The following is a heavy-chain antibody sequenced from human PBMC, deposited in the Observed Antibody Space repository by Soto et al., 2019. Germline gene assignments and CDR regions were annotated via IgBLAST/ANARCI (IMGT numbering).Heavy chain of an antibody. V-gene: IGHV3-23*01. CDR1: GFTFSSYA. CDR2: ISGSGGST. D-gene: IGHD1-1*01. J-gene: IGHJ4*02. CDR3: ARESTLETAIFDY. Sequence: PGGSLRLSCAASGFTFSSYAMSWVRQAPGKGLKWVSAISGSGGSTYYADSVKGRFTISRDNSKNTLYLQMNSLRAEDTAVYYCARESTLETAIFDYWGQGTLVTVYS.